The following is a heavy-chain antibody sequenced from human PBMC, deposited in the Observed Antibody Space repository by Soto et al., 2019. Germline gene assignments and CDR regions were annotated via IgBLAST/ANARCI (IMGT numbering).Heavy chain of an antibody. Sequence: PGGSLRLSCAASGFTFSSYGMHWVRQAPGKGLEWVAVLSYDGSNKYYADSVKGRFTISRDNSKNTLYLQMNSLRAEDRAVYYCAKDLVLFLTGHGMDVWGQGTTVTVSS. CDR2: LSYDGSNK. CDR1: GFTFSSYG. D-gene: IGHD3-10*01. V-gene: IGHV3-30*18. J-gene: IGHJ6*02. CDR3: AKDLVLFLTGHGMDV.